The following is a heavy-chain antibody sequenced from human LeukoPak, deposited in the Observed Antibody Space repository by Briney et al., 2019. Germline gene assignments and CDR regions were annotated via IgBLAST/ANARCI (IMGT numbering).Heavy chain of an antibody. CDR2: ITSGSTI. CDR3: ARESDYGSGSIFDY. Sequence: GGSLRLSCAASGFTFSSYEMNWVRQAPGKGLEWVSYITSGSTIYYADSVKGRFTISRDNAKNSLYLQMNSLRAEDTAVYYCARESDYGSGSIFDYWGQGTLVTVSS. J-gene: IGHJ4*02. CDR1: GFTFSSYE. D-gene: IGHD3-10*01. V-gene: IGHV3-48*03.